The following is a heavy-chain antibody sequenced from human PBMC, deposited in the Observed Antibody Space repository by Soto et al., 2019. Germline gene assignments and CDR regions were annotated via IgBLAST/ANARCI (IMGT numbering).Heavy chain of an antibody. CDR1: GFTFSNYW. V-gene: IGHV3-74*01. CDR2: IKSDGSSI. Sequence: PGGSRRLSCAASGFTFSNYWMHWVRQAPGKGLVWVSRIKSDGSSISYADSVKGRFTISRDNARNTLYLQMNSLRAEDTAVYYCARGGFSGSGSYIQGDYWGQGTLVTVSS. J-gene: IGHJ4*02. D-gene: IGHD3-10*01. CDR3: ARGGFSGSGSYIQGDY.